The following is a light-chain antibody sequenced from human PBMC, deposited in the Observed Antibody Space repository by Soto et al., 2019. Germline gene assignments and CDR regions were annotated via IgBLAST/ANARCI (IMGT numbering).Light chain of an antibody. Sequence: EIVLTQSPGTLSLSPGERATLSCRTSQSIDTIYLAWYQQKPGQALRLLMYDISTRATGIPDRFSGSGSGTDFTLTISRLEPEDFAVYYCQHSSAFGQGTKVEIK. V-gene: IGKV3-20*01. CDR2: DIS. CDR1: QSIDTIY. CDR3: QHSSA. J-gene: IGKJ1*01.